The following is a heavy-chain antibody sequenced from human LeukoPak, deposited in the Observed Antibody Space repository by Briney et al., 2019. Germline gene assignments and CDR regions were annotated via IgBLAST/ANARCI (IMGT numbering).Heavy chain of an antibody. J-gene: IGHJ4*02. Sequence: ASVKVSCKASGYTFTSYAMHWVRQAPGQRLEWMGWINAGNGNTKYSQKFQGRVTITRDTSASTAYMELSSLRSEDTAVYYCARESSKLYCSGGSCYSDYWGQGTLVTVSS. CDR3: ARESSKLYCSGGSCYSDY. V-gene: IGHV1-3*01. CDR2: INAGNGNT. CDR1: GYTFTSYA. D-gene: IGHD2-15*01.